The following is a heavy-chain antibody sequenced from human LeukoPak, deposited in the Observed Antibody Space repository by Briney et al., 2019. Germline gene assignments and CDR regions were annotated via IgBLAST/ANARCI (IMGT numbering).Heavy chain of an antibody. CDR3: ARVYCSGGSCYPYFDY. V-gene: IGHV3-48*01. D-gene: IGHD2-15*01. Sequence: PGGSLRLSCAASGFTFSSYAMHWVRQAPGKGLEWVSYISSSSSTIYYADSVKGRFTISRDNAKNSLYLQMNSLRAEDTAVYYCARVYCSGGSCYPYFDYWGQGTLVTVSS. J-gene: IGHJ4*02. CDR1: GFTFSSYA. CDR2: ISSSSSTI.